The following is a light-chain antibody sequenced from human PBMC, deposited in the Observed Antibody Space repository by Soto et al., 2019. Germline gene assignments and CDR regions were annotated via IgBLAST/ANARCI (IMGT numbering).Light chain of an antibody. Sequence: DIQMTQSPSSLSASVGDRVTITCRASQSIRTYVNWYQQKPGKAPNLLIYGAFSLQSGVPSRFSGSGSGTDFTLTISSLQPDDFATYYCQQSFNTPRTFGQGTKVEIK. CDR2: GAF. CDR3: QQSFNTPRT. J-gene: IGKJ1*01. V-gene: IGKV1-39*01. CDR1: QSIRTY.